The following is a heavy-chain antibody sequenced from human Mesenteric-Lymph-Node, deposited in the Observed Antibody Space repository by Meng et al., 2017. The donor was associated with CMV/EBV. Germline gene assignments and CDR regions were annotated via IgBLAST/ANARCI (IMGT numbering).Heavy chain of an antibody. D-gene: IGHD3-10*01. Sequence: ASVKVSCKASGYTSTGYYMHWVRQAPGQGLEWMGWINHNSGGTNYAQKFQGRVTITRDTSISTAYMELSRLRSDDTAVYSCARTQGVTMVRGVIGNWGQGTLVTVSS. CDR1: GYTSTGYY. V-gene: IGHV1-2*02. CDR2: INHNSGGT. CDR3: ARTQGVTMVRGVIGN. J-gene: IGHJ4*02.